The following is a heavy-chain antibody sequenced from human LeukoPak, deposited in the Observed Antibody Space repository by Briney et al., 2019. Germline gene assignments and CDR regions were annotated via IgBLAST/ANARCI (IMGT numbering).Heavy chain of an antibody. Sequence: ASVKVSCKASGYTFTGYYMHWVRQAPGQGREWMGWINPNSGGTNYAQKFQGRVTMTRDTSISTAYMELSRLRSDDTAVYYCARAHSSSWTFDYWGQGTLVTVSS. J-gene: IGHJ4*02. CDR3: ARAHSSSWTFDY. CDR2: INPNSGGT. CDR1: GYTFTGYY. V-gene: IGHV1-2*02. D-gene: IGHD6-13*01.